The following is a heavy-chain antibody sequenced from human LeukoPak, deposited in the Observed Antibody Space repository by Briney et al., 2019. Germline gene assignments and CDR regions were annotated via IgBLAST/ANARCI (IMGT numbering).Heavy chain of an antibody. Sequence: GGSLRLSCAASGFTFSSYWMSWVRQTPGKGLEWVAIILHDGSEKHYVASVKGRFTISRDNAKNSVYLQMNGLRAEDTAVYYCAIAGAYSSSSPAGLGGEGTLVTVSS. CDR1: GFTFSSYW. J-gene: IGHJ4*02. V-gene: IGHV3-7*01. CDR3: AIAGAYSSSSPAGL. D-gene: IGHD6-6*01. CDR2: ILHDGSEK.